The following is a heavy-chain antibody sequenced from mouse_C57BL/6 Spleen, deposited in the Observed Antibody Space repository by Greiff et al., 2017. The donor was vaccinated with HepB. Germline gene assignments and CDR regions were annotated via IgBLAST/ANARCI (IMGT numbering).Heavy chain of an antibody. Sequence: QVQLKQPGAELVKPGASVKVSCKASGYTFTSYWMHWVKQRPGQGLEWIGRIHPSDSDTNYNQKFKGKATLTVDKSSSTAYMQLSSLTSEDSAVYYCAIGGYDYDEGDVFAYWGQGTLVTVSA. CDR3: AIGGYDYDEGDVFAY. V-gene: IGHV1-74*01. D-gene: IGHD2-4*01. CDR1: GYTFTSYW. CDR2: IHPSDSDT. J-gene: IGHJ3*01.